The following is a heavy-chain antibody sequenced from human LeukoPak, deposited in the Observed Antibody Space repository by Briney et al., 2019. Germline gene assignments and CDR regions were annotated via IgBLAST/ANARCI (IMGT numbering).Heavy chain of an antibody. V-gene: IGHV3-23*01. J-gene: IGHJ6*03. D-gene: IGHD5-24*01. CDR1: GFTFSSYA. CDR2: ISGSGGST. Sequence: GGSLRLSCAASGFTFSSYAMSWVRQAPGKGLEWVSAISGSGGSTYYADSVKGRFTISRDNSKNTLYLQMNSLRAEDTAVYYCAKDPAPRWLQLRYYYYYMDVWGKGTTVTISS. CDR3: AKDPAPRWLQLRYYYYYMDV.